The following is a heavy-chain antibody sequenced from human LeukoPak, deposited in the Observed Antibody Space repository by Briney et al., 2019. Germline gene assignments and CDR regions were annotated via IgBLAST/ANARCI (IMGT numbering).Heavy chain of an antibody. J-gene: IGHJ4*02. D-gene: IGHD3-16*02. V-gene: IGHV4-61*02. Sequence: SETLSLTCTVSGGSISSGSYYWSWIRQPAGKGLEWIGRIYTSGSTNYNPSLKSRVTISVDTSKNQFSLKLSSVTAADTAVYYCARRGVIGGPTFDYWGQGTLVTVSS. CDR3: ARRGVIGGPTFDY. CDR1: GGSISSGSYY. CDR2: IYTSGST.